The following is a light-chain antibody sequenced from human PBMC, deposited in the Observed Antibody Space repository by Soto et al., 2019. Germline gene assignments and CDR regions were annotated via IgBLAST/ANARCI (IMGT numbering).Light chain of an antibody. CDR2: EVS. V-gene: IGLV2-14*01. CDR3: GSSSGITTLL. Sequence: QSALTQPASVSGSPGQSITISCTGTTSDIGAYNYVSWYQQHAGKAPKLIIYEVSRRPSGVSNRFSGPKSGSTASLTISGLQAEDEALYYCGSSSGITTLLFATGTKVTVL. CDR1: TSDIGAYNY. J-gene: IGLJ1*01.